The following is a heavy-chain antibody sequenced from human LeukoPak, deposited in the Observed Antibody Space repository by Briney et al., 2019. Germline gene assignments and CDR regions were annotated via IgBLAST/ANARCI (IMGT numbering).Heavy chain of an antibody. CDR1: GGSFSGYY. J-gene: IGHJ3*02. V-gene: IGHV4-34*01. CDR3: ARDTADAFDI. CDR2: INHSGST. Sequence: KASETLCLTCAVYGGSFSGYYWSWIRQPPGKGLEWIGEINHSGSTNYNPSLKSRVTISVDTSKNQFSLKLSSVTAADTAVYYCARDTADAFDIWGQGTMVTVSS.